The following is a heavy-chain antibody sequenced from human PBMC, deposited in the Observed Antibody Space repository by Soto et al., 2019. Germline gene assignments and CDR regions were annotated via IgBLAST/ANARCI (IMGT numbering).Heavy chain of an antibody. CDR1: GYTFTSDG. V-gene: IGHV1-18*04. J-gene: IGHJ4*02. CDR2: ISAYNGNT. CDR3: ARVGKQLPLRFYFDY. Sequence: ASVMVSCKASGYTFTSDGIGWVRQAPGQGLEWMGWISAYNGNTNYAQKLQGRVTMTTDTSTSTAYMELGSLRSDDTAVYYCARVGKQLPLRFYFDYWGQGTLVTDSS. D-gene: IGHD6-13*01.